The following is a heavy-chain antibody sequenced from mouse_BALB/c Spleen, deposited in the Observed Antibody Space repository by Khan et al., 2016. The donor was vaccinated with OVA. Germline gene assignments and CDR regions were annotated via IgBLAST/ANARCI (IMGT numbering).Heavy chain of an antibody. J-gene: IGHJ1*01. CDR3: SRSTWYFDV. CDR2: IDPYYGGT. CDR1: GYSFTGYN. Sequence: VQLQQSGPELEKPGASVKISCKASGYSFTGYNMNWVKQSNGKSLEWIGNIDPYYGGTSYKQKFKGKASLTVDKSSSKAYIHLKGLTSEYSAVDYCSRSTWYFDVWGAGTTVTVSS. V-gene: IGHV1S135*01.